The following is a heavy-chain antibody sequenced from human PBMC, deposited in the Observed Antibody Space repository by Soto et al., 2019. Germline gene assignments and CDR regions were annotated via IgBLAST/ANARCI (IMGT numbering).Heavy chain of an antibody. Sequence: GASVKVSCKASGYPFTSYYVHWVRQAPGQGLEWMGFINPSSGRTSYAQKFQGRVTMTRDTSTSTVYMEVSSLRSEDTAVYYCAREMYTTRGSPFDYWGQRTLVTVSS. D-gene: IGHD3-16*01. V-gene: IGHV1-46*01. J-gene: IGHJ4*02. CDR1: GYPFTSYY. CDR2: INPSSGRT. CDR3: AREMYTTRGSPFDY.